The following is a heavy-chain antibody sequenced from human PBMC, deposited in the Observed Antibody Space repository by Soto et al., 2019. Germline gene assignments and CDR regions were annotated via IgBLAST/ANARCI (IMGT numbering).Heavy chain of an antibody. Sequence: PSDTLSLTFTVSGGSISGYYWSWIRQPAGKGLEWILRIYNSENTNYNPSLKSRVTMSVDTSKKQFSLKLSSVTAADTAVYYCARGPYSSVWYSVDXWGQVTLVTVSX. V-gene: IGHV4-4*07. J-gene: IGHJ4*02. D-gene: IGHD6-19*01. CDR1: GGSISGYY. CDR3: ARGPYSSVWYSVDX. CDR2: IYNSENT.